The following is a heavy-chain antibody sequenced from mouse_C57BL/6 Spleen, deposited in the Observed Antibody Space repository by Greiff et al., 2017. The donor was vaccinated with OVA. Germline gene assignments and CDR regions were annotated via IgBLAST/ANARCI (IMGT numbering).Heavy chain of an antibody. J-gene: IGHJ2*01. CDR2: ISYDGSN. Sequence: EVKLQESGPGLVKPSQSLSLTCSVTGYSITSGYYWNWIRQFPGNKLEWMGYISYDGSNNYNPSLKNRISITRDTSKNQFFLKLNSVTTEDTATYYCARETGDYYGSSSYWGQGTTLTVSS. V-gene: IGHV3-6*01. D-gene: IGHD1-1*01. CDR1: GYSITSGYY. CDR3: ARETGDYYGSSSY.